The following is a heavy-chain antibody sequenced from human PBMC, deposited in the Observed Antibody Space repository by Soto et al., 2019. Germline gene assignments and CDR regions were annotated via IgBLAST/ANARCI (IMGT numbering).Heavy chain of an antibody. CDR3: ARSRSGAVADTFDF. V-gene: IGHV3-30*04. D-gene: IGHD3-10*01. J-gene: IGHJ4*02. CDR1: GFTFRSYA. CDR2: ISRDGSNK. Sequence: QVQVVESGGGVVQPGRSLRLSCAASGFTFRSYAIHWVRQAPGKGLEWVAVISRDGSNKYYVDSVKGRFTISRDNSKDTVYLQMNSLSDEDSAMFYCARSRSGAVADTFDFWGQATLVTVSS.